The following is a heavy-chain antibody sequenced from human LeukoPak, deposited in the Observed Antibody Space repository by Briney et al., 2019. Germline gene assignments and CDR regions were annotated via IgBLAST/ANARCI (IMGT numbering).Heavy chain of an antibody. CDR2: ISSNGGST. CDR1: GFTFSRYA. V-gene: IGHV3-64*01. Sequence: PGGSLRLFCAASGFTFSRYAMHWGRQALGKGLESVSAISSNGGSTYYANSAKGRFTISRDNSKNTLYLQMGSLRAEDLAVYYCARDFGLTGKVDYWGQGTLVTVSS. J-gene: IGHJ4*02. CDR3: ARDFGLTGKVDY. D-gene: IGHD1-20*01.